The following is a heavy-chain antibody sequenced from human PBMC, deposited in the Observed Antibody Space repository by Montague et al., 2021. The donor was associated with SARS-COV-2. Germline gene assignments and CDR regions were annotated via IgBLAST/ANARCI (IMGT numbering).Heavy chain of an antibody. CDR1: GGSITSGGYY. D-gene: IGHD2-21*01. CDR3: ARDRGWGSRGAGYIDL. J-gene: IGHJ2*01. V-gene: IGHV4-31*03. CDR2: IYHTGST. Sequence: TLSLTCTVSGGSITSGGYYWTWNRQHPGKGLEWIGYIYHTGSTYYNPSLQSRLRTSVDTSKNEFSLTLTSVTAADTAIYYCARDRGWGSRGAGYIDLWGRGTMVTVSS.